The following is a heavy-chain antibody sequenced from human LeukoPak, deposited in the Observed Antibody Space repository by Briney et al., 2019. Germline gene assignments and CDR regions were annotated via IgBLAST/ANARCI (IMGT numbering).Heavy chain of an antibody. CDR1: GFTFSSYA. CDR2: TSGSGGST. D-gene: IGHD6-6*01. CDR3: AKDRKYSSSSDY. Sequence: PGGSLRLSCAASGFTFSSYAMSWVRQAPGKGLEWVSATSGSGGSTYYADSVKGRFTISRDNSKNTLYLQMNSLRAEDTAVYYCAKDRKYSSSSDYWGQGTLVTVSS. J-gene: IGHJ4*02. V-gene: IGHV3-23*01.